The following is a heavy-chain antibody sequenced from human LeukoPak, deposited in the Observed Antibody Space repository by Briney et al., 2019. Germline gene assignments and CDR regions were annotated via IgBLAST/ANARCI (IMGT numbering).Heavy chain of an antibody. V-gene: IGHV1-8*01. J-gene: IGHJ5*02. Sequence: ASVKVSCKASGYTFTSYDINWVRQATGQGLEWMGWMNPNSGNTGYAQKFQGRVTMTRNTSISTAYMELSSLRSEDTAVYYCARVLYYDFWSGYFGDSYNWFDPWGQGTLVTVSS. CDR1: GYTFTSYD. CDR2: MNPNSGNT. CDR3: ARVLYYDFWSGYFGDSYNWFDP. D-gene: IGHD3-3*01.